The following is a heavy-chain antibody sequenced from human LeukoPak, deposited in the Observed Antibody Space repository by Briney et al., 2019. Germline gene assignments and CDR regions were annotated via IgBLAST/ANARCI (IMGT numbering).Heavy chain of an antibody. J-gene: IGHJ4*02. D-gene: IGHD4-23*01. V-gene: IGHV1-2*06. CDR2: INPNSGGT. CDR1: GYTFTGYY. Sequence: ASVKVSCKASGYTFTGYYMHWVRQAPGQGLEWMGRINPNSGGTNYAQKFQGRVTMTRDTSISTAYMELSSLRSEDTAVYYCARDGYGGNSEGWGQGTLVTVSS. CDR3: ARDGYGGNSEG.